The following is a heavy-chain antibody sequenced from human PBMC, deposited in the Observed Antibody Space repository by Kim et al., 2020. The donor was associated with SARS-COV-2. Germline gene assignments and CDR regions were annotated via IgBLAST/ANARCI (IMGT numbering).Heavy chain of an antibody. D-gene: IGHD3-3*01. V-gene: IGHV4-34*01. J-gene: IGHJ4*02. CDR1: GGSFSGYY. Sequence: SETLSLTCAVYGGSFSGYYWSWIRQPPGKGLEWIGEINHSGSTNYNPSLKSRVTISVDTSTNQFSLKLSSVTAADTAVYYCARGVRDYDFWSGYFSYYFDYWGQGTLVTVSS. CDR2: INHSGST. CDR3: ARGVRDYDFWSGYFSYYFDY.